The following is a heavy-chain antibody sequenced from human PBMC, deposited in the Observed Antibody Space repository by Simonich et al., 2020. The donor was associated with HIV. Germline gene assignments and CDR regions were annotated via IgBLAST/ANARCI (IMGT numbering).Heavy chain of an antibody. V-gene: IGHV4-34*01. CDR3: ARLTAGGLGEYFQH. CDR2: INHSGST. Sequence: QVQLQQWGAGLLKPSETLSLTCAVDGGSFSGYYWSWFRQPPGKGLEWIGEINHSGSTNYNPSLRSRVTISVDTSKNQFSLKLSSVTAADTAVYYCARLTAGGLGEYFQHWGQGTLVTVSS. CDR1: GGSFSGYY. D-gene: IGHD6-13*01. J-gene: IGHJ1*01.